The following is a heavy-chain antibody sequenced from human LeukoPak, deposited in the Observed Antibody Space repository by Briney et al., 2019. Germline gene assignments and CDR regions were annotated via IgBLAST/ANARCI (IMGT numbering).Heavy chain of an antibody. CDR2: ISGSGDTT. D-gene: IGHD6-13*01. J-gene: IGHJ5*02. CDR3: AKHLSSSAPGRAPDL. CDR1: GFTFSTSA. Sequence: GGSLRLSCAASGFTFSTSAMNWVRQAPGKGLEWVSGISGSGDTTYYADSVKGRFTISRDNSKKTLYVQMNSLRAEDTAVYYCAKHLSSSAPGRAPDLWGQGTLVTVSS. V-gene: IGHV3-23*01.